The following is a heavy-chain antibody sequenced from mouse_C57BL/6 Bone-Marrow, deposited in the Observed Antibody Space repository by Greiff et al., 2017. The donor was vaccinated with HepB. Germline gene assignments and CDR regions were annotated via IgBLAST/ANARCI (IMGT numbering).Heavy chain of an antibody. CDR1: GYTFTDYY. CDR2: INPYNGGT. Sequence: VQLQQSGPVLVKPGASVKMSCKASGYTFTDYYMNWVKQSHGKSLEWIGVINPYNGGTSYNQKFKGKATLTVDKSSSTAYMELNSLTSEDSAVYYCARRDYYGNPFAYWGQGTLVTVSA. CDR3: ARRDYYGNPFAY. D-gene: IGHD2-1*01. V-gene: IGHV1-19*01. J-gene: IGHJ3*01.